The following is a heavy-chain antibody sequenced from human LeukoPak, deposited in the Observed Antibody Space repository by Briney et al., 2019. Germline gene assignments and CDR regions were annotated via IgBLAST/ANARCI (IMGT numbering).Heavy chain of an antibody. Sequence: SETLSLTCTVSGGSISSYYWSWIRQPAGKGLEWIGRIYTSGSTNYNPSLKSRFTMSVDTSKNQFSLKLSSVTAADTGVYYCARERGRIAALYYFDYWGQGTLVTVSS. CDR1: GGSISSYY. V-gene: IGHV4-4*07. CDR2: IYTSGST. D-gene: IGHD6-13*01. CDR3: ARERGRIAALYYFDY. J-gene: IGHJ4*02.